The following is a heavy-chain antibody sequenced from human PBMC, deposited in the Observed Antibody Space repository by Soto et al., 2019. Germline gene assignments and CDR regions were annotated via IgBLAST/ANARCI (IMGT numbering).Heavy chain of an antibody. V-gene: IGHV4-61*01. D-gene: IGHD1-26*01. CDR1: GGSVSSGSYY. CDR3: ARDRWESQYYDY. J-gene: IGHJ4*02. Sequence: SQTLSLTCTVSGGSVSSGSYYWSWIRQPPGKGLEWIGYIYYSGSTNYNPSLKSRVTISVDTSKNQFSLKQSSVTAADTAVYYCARDRWESQYYDYWGQGPLVTVSS. CDR2: IYYSGST.